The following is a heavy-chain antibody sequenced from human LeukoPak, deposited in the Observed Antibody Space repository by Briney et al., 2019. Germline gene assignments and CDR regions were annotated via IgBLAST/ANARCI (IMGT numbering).Heavy chain of an antibody. CDR3: ARRERDDFWSGYYGGR. CDR2: ISSSGSTI. CDR1: GFTFSSYE. V-gene: IGHV3-48*03. D-gene: IGHD3-3*01. Sequence: GGSLRLSCAASGFTFSSYEMNWVRQAPGKGLEWVSYISSSGSTIYYADSVKGRFTISRDNAKNSLYLQMNSLRAEDTAVYYCARRERDDFWSGYYGGRWGQGTLVTVSS. J-gene: IGHJ4*02.